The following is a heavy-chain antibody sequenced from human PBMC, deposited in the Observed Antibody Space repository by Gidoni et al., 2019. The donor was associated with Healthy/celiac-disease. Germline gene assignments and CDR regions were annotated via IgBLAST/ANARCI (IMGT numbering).Heavy chain of an antibody. CDR2: ISYDGSNK. D-gene: IGHD1-26*01. J-gene: IGHJ4*02. CDR1: GFTFSSYA. V-gene: IGHV3-30-3*01. Sequence: QVQLVESGGGVVQPGRSLRLSCAASGFTFSSYAMHWVRQAPGKGLEWVAVISYDGSNKYYADSVKGRFTISRDSSKNTLYLQMNSLRAEDTAVYYCARGISWELPLDYWGQGTLVTVSS. CDR3: ARGISWELPLDY.